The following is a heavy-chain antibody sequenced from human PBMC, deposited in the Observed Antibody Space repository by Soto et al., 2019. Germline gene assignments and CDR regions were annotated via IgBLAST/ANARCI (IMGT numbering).Heavy chain of an antibody. V-gene: IGHV3-23*01. CDR1: GITFSNFA. CDR3: AKGGPESEYAVYAFDI. D-gene: IGHD2-2*01. J-gene: IGHJ3*02. Sequence: EVQLLESGGGLVQPGGSLRLSCAASGITFSNFAMSWVRQPPGKGLEWVAGLSVSGGSTYCAESVKGRFTISRDNSKNSLYVQNTRLRGEDTAVYYCAKGGPESEYAVYAFDIWGQGTKVTVSS. CDR2: LSVSGGST.